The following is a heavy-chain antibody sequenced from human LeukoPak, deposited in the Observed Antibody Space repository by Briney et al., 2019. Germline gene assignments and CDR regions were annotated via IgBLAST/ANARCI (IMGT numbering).Heavy chain of an antibody. J-gene: IGHJ6*02. CDR3: AREYFWSGYYEVYYYYGMDV. CDR1: GGTFSSYA. CDR2: IIPIFGTA. V-gene: IGHV1-69*01. D-gene: IGHD3-3*01. Sequence: VKVSCKASGGTFSSYAISWVRQAPGQGLEWMGGIIPIFGTANYAQKFQGRVTITADESTSTAYMELSSLRSEDTAVYYCAREYFWSGYYEVYYYYGMDVWGQGTTVTVSS.